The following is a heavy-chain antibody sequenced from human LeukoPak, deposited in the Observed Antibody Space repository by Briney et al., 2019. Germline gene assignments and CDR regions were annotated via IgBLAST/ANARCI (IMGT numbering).Heavy chain of an antibody. J-gene: IGHJ4*02. D-gene: IGHD2-15*01. Sequence: PGGSLRLSCAASGFTFSSYAMSWVRQAPGKGLEWVSAISGSGGSTYYADSVKGRFTISRDNSKNTLYLQMNSLRAEGTAVYYCAKGPEGYCSGGSCYSVDYWGQGTLVTVSS. CDR1: GFTFSSYA. CDR3: AKGPEGYCSGGSCYSVDY. CDR2: ISGSGGST. V-gene: IGHV3-23*01.